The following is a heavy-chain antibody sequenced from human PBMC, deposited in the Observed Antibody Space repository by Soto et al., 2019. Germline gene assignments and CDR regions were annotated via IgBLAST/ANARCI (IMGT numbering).Heavy chain of an antibody. D-gene: IGHD3-22*01. Sequence: QVQLVQSGAEVKRPGSSVKLSCKASGGPFTYYGISWVRQAPGQGLEWMGGIIPIIGPATYAQKFQGRLTITADQSTSTAYMELSSLGSEDTALYYCARDLGTTIAGPPRRETYGGLDPWGQGTLVTVSS. V-gene: IGHV1-69*01. CDR2: IIPIIGPA. J-gene: IGHJ5*02. CDR1: GGPFTYYG. CDR3: ARDLGTTIAGPPRRETYGGLDP.